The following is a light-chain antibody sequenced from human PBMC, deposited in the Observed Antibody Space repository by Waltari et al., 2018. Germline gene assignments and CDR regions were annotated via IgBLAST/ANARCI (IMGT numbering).Light chain of an antibody. Sequence: DIQMTQSPSSLSASVGDRVTITCRASQSIGDYLNWYQQRPGKAPKLLMYAASSLQSAVPSRFSGSRSGTDFILTISRLQPEDFATYSCQQSYTTPWTFGQGTKVEI. CDR1: QSIGDY. CDR3: QQSYTTPWT. J-gene: IGKJ1*01. V-gene: IGKV1-39*01. CDR2: AAS.